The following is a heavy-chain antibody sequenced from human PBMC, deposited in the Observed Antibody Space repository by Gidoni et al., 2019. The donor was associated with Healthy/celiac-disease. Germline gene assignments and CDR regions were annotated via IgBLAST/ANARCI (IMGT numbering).Heavy chain of an antibody. CDR1: GFTFSSYW. V-gene: IGHV3-7*03. D-gene: IGHD6-6*01. J-gene: IGHJ4*02. Sequence: EVQLVESGGGLVQPGWSLRLSCAASGFTFSSYWMSWVANIKQDGSEKYYVDSVKGRFTISRDNAKNSLYLQMNSLRAEDTAVYYCARDRQQLVQVYYWGQGTLVTVSS. CDR3: ARDRQQLVQVYY. CDR2: IKQDGSEK.